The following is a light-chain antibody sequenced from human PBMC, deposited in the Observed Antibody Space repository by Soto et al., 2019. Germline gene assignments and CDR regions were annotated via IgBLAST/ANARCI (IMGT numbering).Light chain of an antibody. Sequence: EIVLTQSPGTLSLSPGERATLSCRASQSVSSSYLAWYQQKPGQAPRLLIYGASTRATGIPARFSGSGSGTEFTLTISSLQSEDFAVYYCQQYNNWPLLTFGQGTK. CDR2: GAS. V-gene: IGKV3-15*01. J-gene: IGKJ1*01. CDR3: QQYNNWPLLT. CDR1: QSVSSSY.